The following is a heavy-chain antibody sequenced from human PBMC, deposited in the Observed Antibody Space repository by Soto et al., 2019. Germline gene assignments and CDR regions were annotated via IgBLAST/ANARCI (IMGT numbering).Heavy chain of an antibody. CDR1: GYTFTTYN. D-gene: IGHD3-10*01. Sequence: QVQLVQSGAEVRKPGASVKVSCKASGYTFTTYNMHWVRQAPGQGLEWMGVINPSVGSTSYAQKVQRGDTMTRDTSTSTVYMQLSSLRSEDTAVYYCARAGAGHSDSWGQGTLVTVSS. V-gene: IGHV1-46*01. CDR3: ARAGAGHSDS. CDR2: INPSVGST. J-gene: IGHJ4*02.